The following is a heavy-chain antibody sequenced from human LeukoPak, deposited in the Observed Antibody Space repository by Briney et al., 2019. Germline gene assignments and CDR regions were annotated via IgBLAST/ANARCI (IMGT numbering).Heavy chain of an antibody. CDR3: ARILGGCIGTTCYAVPPDY. D-gene: IGHD2-2*01. J-gene: IGHJ4*02. CDR1: GYTFSSNG. Sequence: PGRSLRLSCAASGYTFSSNGMHWVRQAPGKGLEWVAVIWFDGSRTYYADSVKGRFTIFRDNSENILYLQMNSLRAEDTALYFCARILGGCIGTTCYAVPPDYWGQGTQVTVSS. CDR2: IWFDGSRT. V-gene: IGHV3-33*01.